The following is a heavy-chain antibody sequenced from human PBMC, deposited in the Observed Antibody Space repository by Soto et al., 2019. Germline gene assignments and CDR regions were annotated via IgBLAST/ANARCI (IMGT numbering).Heavy chain of an antibody. J-gene: IGHJ6*02. Sequence: QVQLVQSGAEVKKPGSSVKVSCKASGGTFSSYTISWVRQAPGQGLEWMGRITPILGIANYAQKFQGRVTFTXXKSTSTADRELSSLRSEDTAVYYCARFRGSYGMDVWGQGTTVTVSS. D-gene: IGHD3-10*01. V-gene: IGHV1-69*02. CDR1: GGTFSSYT. CDR3: ARFRGSYGMDV. CDR2: ITPILGIA.